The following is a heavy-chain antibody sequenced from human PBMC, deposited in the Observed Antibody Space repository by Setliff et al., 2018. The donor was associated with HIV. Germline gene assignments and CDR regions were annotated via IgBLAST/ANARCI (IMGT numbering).Heavy chain of an antibody. CDR3: ARFPTVVTAPGF. D-gene: IGHD2-21*02. Sequence: PSETLSLTCSVSGDSINSRPYYSGWLRQPPGKGLEWIGNVFYSGSTYYNPSLKSRVSMSIDTSRNQFSLKLTSVTAADTAVYFCARFPTVVTAPGFWGRGTLVTVSS. CDR1: GDSINSRPYY. V-gene: IGHV4-39*01. CDR2: VFYSGST. J-gene: IGHJ4*02.